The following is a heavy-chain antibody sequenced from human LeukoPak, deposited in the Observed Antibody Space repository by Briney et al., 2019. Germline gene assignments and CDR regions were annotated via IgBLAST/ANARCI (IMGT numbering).Heavy chain of an antibody. CDR1: GGTFSSYA. D-gene: IGHD6-13*01. CDR3: ARAPGRGGSWPFDY. V-gene: IGHV1-69*05. J-gene: IGHJ4*02. CDR2: IIPIFGTA. Sequence: ASVKVSCKASGGTFSSYAISWVRQAPGQGLEWMGGIIPIFGTANYAQKFQGRVTMTRDTSISTAYMELSRLRSDDTAVYYCARAPGRGGSWPFDYWGQGTLVTVSS.